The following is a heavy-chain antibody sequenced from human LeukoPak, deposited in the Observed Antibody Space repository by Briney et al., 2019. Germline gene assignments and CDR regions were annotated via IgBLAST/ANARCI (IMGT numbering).Heavy chain of an antibody. CDR1: GGSISRYY. CDR3: ARAGYSSGWFPDS. V-gene: IGHV4-4*07. Sequence: SETLSLTCTVSGGSISRYYWSWIRQPAGKGVEWIGRIYATGSTNYNPSLKSRGTMSVDTSRNQFSLKLNSVTAADTAVYYCARAGYSSGWFPDSWGQGTLVTVSS. J-gene: IGHJ4*02. D-gene: IGHD6-19*01. CDR2: IYATGST.